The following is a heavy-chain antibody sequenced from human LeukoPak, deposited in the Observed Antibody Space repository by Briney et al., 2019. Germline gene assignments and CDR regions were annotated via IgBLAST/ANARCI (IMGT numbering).Heavy chain of an antibody. Sequence: PGRSLRLSCAASGFTFDDYAMHWVRQAPGKGLEWVSGISWNSGSIGYADSVKGRFTISRDNAKNSPYLQMNSLRAEDTALYYCAKDIGSASYYYMDVWGQGTAVTVSS. CDR3: AKDIGSASYYYMDV. CDR1: GFTFDDYA. V-gene: IGHV3-9*01. D-gene: IGHD3-10*01. J-gene: IGHJ6*03. CDR2: ISWNSGSI.